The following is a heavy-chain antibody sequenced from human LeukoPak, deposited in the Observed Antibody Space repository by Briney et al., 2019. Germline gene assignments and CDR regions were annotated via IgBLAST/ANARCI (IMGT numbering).Heavy chain of an antibody. CDR3: ARHVAGGFDS. CDR2: LYYSGNT. V-gene: IGHV4-59*08. Sequence: SETLSLTCTVSGGSITPYYWTWIRQPPGKGLEWIGYLYYSGNTNYNPYLKSRVTISVDTSKNQSTLKLSSVAPADTAVYYCARHVAGGFDSWGHGTLVTVSS. D-gene: IGHD3-10*01. CDR1: GGSITPYY. J-gene: IGHJ4*01.